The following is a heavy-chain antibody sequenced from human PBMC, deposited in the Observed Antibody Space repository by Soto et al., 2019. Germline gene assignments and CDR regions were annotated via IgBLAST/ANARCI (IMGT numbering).Heavy chain of an antibody. CDR1: VGSISSGDYY. J-gene: IGHJ6*02. Sequence: PSETLSLTCTVSVGSISSGDYYWSWIRQPPGKGLEWIGYIYYSGSTYYNPSLKSRVTISVDTSKNQFSLKLSSVTAADTAVYYFARDVLRYFDWETYYYYGMDVWGQGTTVTVSS. D-gene: IGHD3-9*01. CDR2: IYYSGST. CDR3: ARDVLRYFDWETYYYYGMDV. V-gene: IGHV4-30-4*01.